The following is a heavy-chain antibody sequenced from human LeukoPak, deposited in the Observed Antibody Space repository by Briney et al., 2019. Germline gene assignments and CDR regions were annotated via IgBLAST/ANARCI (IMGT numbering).Heavy chain of an antibody. CDR3: ARGRDRGPDSSGIWGLKGTSYMDV. CDR2: INHSKNT. V-gene: IGHV4-34*01. CDR1: GGSFSGHY. D-gene: IGHD3-22*01. Sequence: SETLSLPCAVYGGSFSGHYWSWIRQPPGKGLEWIGEINHSKNTNYNPSLKSRVTISVDTSKNQFSLKLSSVTAADTAVYYCARGRDRGPDSSGIWGLKGTSYMDVWAKGTTVTVSS. J-gene: IGHJ6*03.